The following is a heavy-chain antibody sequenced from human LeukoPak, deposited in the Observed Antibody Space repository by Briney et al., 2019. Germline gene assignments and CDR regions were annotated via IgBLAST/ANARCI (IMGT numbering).Heavy chain of an antibody. Sequence: SETLSLTCTVSGGSISSYYWSWIRQPPGKGLEWIGYIYYSGSTNYNPSLKSRVTISVDTSKNQFSLKLSSVTAADTAVYYCARSEGAPPYYFDYWGQGTLVTVSS. V-gene: IGHV4-59*01. CDR2: IYYSGST. D-gene: IGHD4/OR15-4a*01. J-gene: IGHJ4*02. CDR3: ARSEGAPPYYFDY. CDR1: GGSISSYY.